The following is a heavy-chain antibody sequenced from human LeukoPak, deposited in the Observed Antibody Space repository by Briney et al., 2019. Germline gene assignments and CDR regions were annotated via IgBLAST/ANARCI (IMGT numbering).Heavy chain of an antibody. J-gene: IGHJ4*02. V-gene: IGHV3-30-3*01. CDR2: ISYDGSNK. CDR1: GFTFSGYA. D-gene: IGHD3-22*01. Sequence: PGRSPRLSCAASGFTFSGYAMHWVRQAPGKGLEWVAVISYDGSNKYYADSVKGRFTISRDNSKNTLYLQMNSLRAEDTAVYYCARGRYYYDSSGYYRGYYFDYWGQGTLVTVSS. CDR3: ARGRYYYDSSGYYRGYYFDY.